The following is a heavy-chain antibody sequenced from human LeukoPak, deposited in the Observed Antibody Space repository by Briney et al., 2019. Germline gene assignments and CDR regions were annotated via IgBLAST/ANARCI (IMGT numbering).Heavy chain of an antibody. V-gene: IGHV4-59*01. CDR3: ARGVVGVLGY. D-gene: IGHD1-26*01. CDR2: IYYSGST. J-gene: IGHJ4*02. CDR1: GGPISSYY. Sequence: SETLSLTCTVSGGPISSYYWSWIRQPPGKGLEWIGYIYYSGSTNYNPSLKSRVTISVDTSKNQFSLKLSSVTAADTAVYYCARGVVGVLGYWGQGTLVTVSS.